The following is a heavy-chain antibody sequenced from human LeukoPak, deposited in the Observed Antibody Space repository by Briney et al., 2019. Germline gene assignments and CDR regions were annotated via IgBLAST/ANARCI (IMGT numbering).Heavy chain of an antibody. V-gene: IGHV5-51*01. D-gene: IGHD1-26*01. J-gene: IGHJ4*02. CDR3: TRQEGSGSYYSY. CDR2: IAPSDSHT. CDR1: GYTFTTYW. Sequence: GESLKIACKGSGYTFTTYWIAWVRQMPGKGLEWMGIIAPSDSHTRYSPSFQGQVTISADKSISTAYLQWSSLKASDTAMYYCTRQEGSGSYYSYWGQGTLVTVSS.